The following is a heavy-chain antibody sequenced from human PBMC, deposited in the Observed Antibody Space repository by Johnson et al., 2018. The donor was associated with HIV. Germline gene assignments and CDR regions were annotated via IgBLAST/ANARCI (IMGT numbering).Heavy chain of an antibody. V-gene: IGHV3-74*01. D-gene: IGHD3-10*01. J-gene: IGHJ3*01. CDR3: AKDRIGLTMVPRAFDF. CDR2: INSDGSST. Sequence: VQLVESGGGLVQPGRSLRLSCAASGFTFSSYWMHWVRQAPGKGLVWVSRINSDGSSTSYADSVKGRFTISRDNAKNTLYLQMNSLRAEDTAKYYCAKDRIGLTMVPRAFDFWGQGTMVTVSS. CDR1: GFTFSSYW.